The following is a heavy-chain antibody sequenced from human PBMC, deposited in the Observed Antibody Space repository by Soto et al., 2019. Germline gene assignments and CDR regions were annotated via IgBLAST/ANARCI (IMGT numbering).Heavy chain of an antibody. J-gene: IGHJ5*02. D-gene: IGHD3-10*01. CDR2: KSVSGITT. Sequence: EVQLLESGGGLVQRGGSLRLSCAASGFSFSTYVMSWVRQAPGRGLEWVSTKSVSGITTFYADSVKGRFTISRDNSKNTLYLHMSSLRGDDTAKYYCAKGRGGFDPWGQGTLVTVSS. V-gene: IGHV3-23*01. CDR1: GFSFSTYV. CDR3: AKGRGGFDP.